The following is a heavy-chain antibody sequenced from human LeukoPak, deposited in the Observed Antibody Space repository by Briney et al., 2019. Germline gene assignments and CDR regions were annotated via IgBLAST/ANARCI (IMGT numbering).Heavy chain of an antibody. CDR3: ARGGIAAAGSFDY. J-gene: IGHJ4*02. Sequence: SETLSLTCTVSGGSVSSGSYYWSWIRQPPGKGLEWIGYIFYSGSTNYNPSLKGRVTISVDTSKNQFSLKLSSVTAEDTAVYYCARGGIAAAGSFDYWGQGTLVTVSS. D-gene: IGHD6-13*01. CDR2: IFYSGST. CDR1: GGSVSSGSYY. V-gene: IGHV4-61*01.